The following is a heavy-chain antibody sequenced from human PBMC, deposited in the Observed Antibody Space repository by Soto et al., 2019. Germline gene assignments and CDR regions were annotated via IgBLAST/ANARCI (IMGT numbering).Heavy chain of an antibody. V-gene: IGHV3-15*07. CDR2: IKSKTDGGTT. CDR3: TTGPIVVVTGSDAFDI. Sequence: SLRLSCAASGFTFSNAWMNWVRQAPGKGLEWVGRIKSKTDGGTTDYAAPVKGRFTISRDDSKNTLYLQMNSLKTEDTAVYYCTTGPIVVVTGSDAFDIWGQGTMVTVSS. J-gene: IGHJ3*02. D-gene: IGHD2-21*02. CDR1: GFTFSNAW.